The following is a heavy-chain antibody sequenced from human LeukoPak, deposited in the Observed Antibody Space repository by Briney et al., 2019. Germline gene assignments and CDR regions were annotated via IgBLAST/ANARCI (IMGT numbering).Heavy chain of an antibody. V-gene: IGHV3-23*01. CDR1: GFTFSSYA. CDR3: ARDSNYYESSGGFDY. CDR2: ISGSGGST. Sequence: GGSLRLSCAASGFTFSSYAMSWVRQAPGKGLEWVSAISGSGGSTYYADSVKGRFTISRDNSKNTLYLQMNSLRAEDTAVFYCARDSNYYESSGGFDYWGQGTLVTVSS. J-gene: IGHJ4*02. D-gene: IGHD3-22*01.